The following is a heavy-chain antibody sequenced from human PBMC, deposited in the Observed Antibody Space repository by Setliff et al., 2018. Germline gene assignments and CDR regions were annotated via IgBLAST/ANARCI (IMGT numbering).Heavy chain of an antibody. CDR1: GYNFITFG. CDR2: ISPYNEKT. J-gene: IGHJ4*02. V-gene: IGHV1-18*01. Sequence: ASVKVSCKTSGYNFITFGISWVRQAPGQGHEWMGWISPYNEKTNYAEKFQGRVTMTTDTSTTTVYMEVASLRSDDTAVYYCVRGPGPSVVVAMPFDRWGQGTLVTVSS. D-gene: IGHD5-12*01. CDR3: VRGPGPSVVVAMPFDR.